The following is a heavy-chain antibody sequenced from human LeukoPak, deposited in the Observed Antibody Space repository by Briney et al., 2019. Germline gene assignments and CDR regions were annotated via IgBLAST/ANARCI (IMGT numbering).Heavy chain of an antibody. V-gene: IGHV4-30-4*08. D-gene: IGHD6-6*01. J-gene: IGHJ4*02. CDR3: ARVLRDSSSRVDY. CDR1: GGSISSGDYY. Sequence: PSRTLSLTCTVSGGSISSGDYYWSWIRQPPGKGLEWIGYIYYSGSTYYNPSLKSRVTISVDTSKNQFSLKLSSVTTADTAVYYCARVLRDSSSRVDYWGQGTLVTVSS. CDR2: IYYSGST.